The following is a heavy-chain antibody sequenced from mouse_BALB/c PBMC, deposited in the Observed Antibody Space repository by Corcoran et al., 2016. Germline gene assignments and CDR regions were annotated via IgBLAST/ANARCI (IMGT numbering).Heavy chain of an antibody. CDR2: INSDGSAR. CDR3: MRYASSDRYWYFDV. CDR1: GFTFSGFW. Sequence: EVQLLETGGGLVQPGGSRGLSCEGSGFTFSGFWMSWVRQTPGKTLEWIGDINSDGSARNYAPSIKDRFTIFRDKDKSTLYLQMSNVRSEDTATYCCMRYASSDRYWYFDVWGAGTTVTVSS. J-gene: IGHJ1*01. V-gene: IGHV11-2*02. D-gene: IGHD1-1*01.